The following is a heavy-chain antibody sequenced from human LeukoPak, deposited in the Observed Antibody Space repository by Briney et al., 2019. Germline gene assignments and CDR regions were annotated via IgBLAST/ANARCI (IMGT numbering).Heavy chain of an antibody. CDR2: IYYSGYT. D-gene: IGHD6-19*01. CDR3: AGYSAGWSSGGGY. Sequence: SETLSLTCTFSGGTISSHTYHWRWIRQPPGKGLEGIASIYYSGYTYQRRSLESRVAVSVTRSNNQFSPRLSSVTAADTAVYFCAGYSAGWSSGGGYWGQGTLVTVSS. CDR1: GGTISSHTYH. J-gene: IGHJ4*02. V-gene: IGHV4-39*01.